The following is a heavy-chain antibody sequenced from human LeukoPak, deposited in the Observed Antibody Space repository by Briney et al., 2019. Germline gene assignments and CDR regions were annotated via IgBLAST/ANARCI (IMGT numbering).Heavy chain of an antibody. CDR1: GFSFSTVP. J-gene: IGHJ6*02. CDR2: IIASGDSA. CDR3: AKGSLRLTVAGWYYYYGMDV. Sequence: GGSLRLSCEASGFSFSTVPMSWVRQVPGKGLECVSYIIASGDSAYYADSVRGRFTISRDNSKNTLYLQMNSLRAEDTAVYYCAKGSLRLTVAGWYYYYGMDVWGQGTTVTVSS. V-gene: IGHV3-23*01. D-gene: IGHD6-19*01.